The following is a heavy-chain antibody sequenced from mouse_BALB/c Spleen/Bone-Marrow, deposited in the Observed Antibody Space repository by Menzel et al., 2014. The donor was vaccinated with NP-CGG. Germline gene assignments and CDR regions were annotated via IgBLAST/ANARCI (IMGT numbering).Heavy chain of an antibody. V-gene: IGHV1-69*02. CDR3: TRWKLLYSMDY. CDR2: IYPSDSYT. Sequence: VQLQQSGAELVRPGASVKLSCKASGYIFXSYWIHWVKQRPGQGLEWIGNIYPSDSYTNYNQKFKDKATLTVDKSSSTAYMQLSSPTSEDSAVYYCTRWKLLYSMDYWGQGTSVTVSS. J-gene: IGHJ4*01. CDR1: GYIFXSYW.